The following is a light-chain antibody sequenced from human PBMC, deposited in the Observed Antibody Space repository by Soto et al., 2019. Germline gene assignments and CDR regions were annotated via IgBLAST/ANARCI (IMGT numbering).Light chain of an antibody. V-gene: IGKV3-20*01. J-gene: IGKJ2*01. CDR3: HHYGSSPPYT. CDR2: GSS. Sequence: EVVLTQSPGTLSLSPGEIATLSCRASQSIINNYLAWYQQRPGQAPRLLIYGSSDRATGIPGRFSGSGSGTDFTLTISRLEPEAFAVYYCHHYGSSPPYTFGQGTKVEI. CDR1: QSIINNY.